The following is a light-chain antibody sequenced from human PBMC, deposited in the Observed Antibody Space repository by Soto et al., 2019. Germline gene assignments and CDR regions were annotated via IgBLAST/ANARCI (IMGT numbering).Light chain of an antibody. V-gene: IGKV1-33*01. CDR2: DAS. J-gene: IGKJ1*01. Sequence: DIQMTQSPSSLSASVGDRVTITCQASQDISNYLNWSKQKPGKAPKRLIYDASNLESGVPSRFSGSGSGTEFTLTISSLQPEEFAVDDCQQYENYWTFGQGTKVDI. CDR1: QDISNY. CDR3: QQYENYWT.